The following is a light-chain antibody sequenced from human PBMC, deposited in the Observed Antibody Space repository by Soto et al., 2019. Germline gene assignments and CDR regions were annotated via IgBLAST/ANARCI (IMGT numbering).Light chain of an antibody. CDR2: GAS. CDR1: QTVNNN. V-gene: IGKV3-15*01. J-gene: IGKJ3*01. CDR3: QQYNNWPLT. Sequence: EIVMTQSPATLSVSPGERATLSCRASQTVNNNLAWYQQKPGQAPRLLIYGASTRATGIPARFSGSGSGTAFTLTISSLQSEDFAVYYCQQYNNWPLTFGPGTRVEIK.